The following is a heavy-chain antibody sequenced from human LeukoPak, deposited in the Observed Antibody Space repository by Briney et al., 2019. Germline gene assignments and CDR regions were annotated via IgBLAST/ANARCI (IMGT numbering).Heavy chain of an antibody. CDR1: GGSISSYY. CDR2: ISSTGST. Sequence: SETLSLTCTVSGGSISSYYWSWIRQPAGKGLEYLGRISSTGSTNYNPSLRSRVTISADTSKNHFSLKLTSVTAADTAVYYCARDQTYSGSGIYTYFDYWGQGILVTVSS. D-gene: IGHD3-10*01. J-gene: IGHJ4*02. V-gene: IGHV4-4*07. CDR3: ARDQTYSGSGIYTYFDY.